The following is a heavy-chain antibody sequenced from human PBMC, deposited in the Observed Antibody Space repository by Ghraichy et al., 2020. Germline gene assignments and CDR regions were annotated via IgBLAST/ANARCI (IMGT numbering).Heavy chain of an antibody. V-gene: IGHV4-30-2*01. J-gene: IGHJ6*03. D-gene: IGHD3-3*01. CDR2: IYHSGST. CDR1: GGSISSGGYS. CDR3: ARVHLDFWSGYYHYHYMDV. Sequence: SETLSLTCAVSGGSISSGGYSWSWIRQPPGKGLEWIGYIYHSGSTYYNPSLKSRITISVDRSKNQFSLKLSSVTAADTAVYYCARVHLDFWSGYYHYHYMDVWGKGTTVTVS.